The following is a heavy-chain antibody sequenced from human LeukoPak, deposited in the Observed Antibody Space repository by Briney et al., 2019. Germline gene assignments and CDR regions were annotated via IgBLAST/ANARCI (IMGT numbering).Heavy chain of an antibody. V-gene: IGHV4-39*01. CDR1: GGSISISNYY. D-gene: IGHD3-10*01. CDR3: ERLGYGSARVTWFDP. Sequence: SETLSLTCTVSGGSISISNYYWGWIRQPPGKGLEWIGNIHYTGKTYYNPSLKSRVTLSVDTSKNQFSLKLSSVTAPDTAVYYCERLGYGSARVTWFDPWGQGTLVTVSS. CDR2: IHYTGKT. J-gene: IGHJ5*02.